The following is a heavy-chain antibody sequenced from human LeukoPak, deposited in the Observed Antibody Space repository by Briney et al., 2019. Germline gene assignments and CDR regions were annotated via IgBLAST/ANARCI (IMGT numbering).Heavy chain of an antibody. CDR1: GFTVSSNY. CDR3: ANWDY. V-gene: IGHV3-30*18. J-gene: IGHJ4*02. CDR2: ISYDGSNK. Sequence: GGSLRLSCAASGFTVSSNYMSWVRQAPGKGLEWVAVISYDGSNKYYADSVKGRFTISRDNSKNTLYLQMNSLRAEDTAVYYCANWDYWGQGTLVTVSS.